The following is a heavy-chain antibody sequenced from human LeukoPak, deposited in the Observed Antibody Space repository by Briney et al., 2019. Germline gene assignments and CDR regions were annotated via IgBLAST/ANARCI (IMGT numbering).Heavy chain of an antibody. J-gene: IGHJ5*02. CDR2: IYTSGST. CDR1: GGSISSYY. Sequence: SETLSFTCTVSGGSISSYYWSWIRQPAGKGLEWIGRIYTSGSTNYNPSLTNRVTMSVDTSKNQFSLKLSSVTAADTAVYYCARDRIGYCTNGVCYTSSSSSWYWFDPWGQGTLVTVSS. V-gene: IGHV4-4*07. CDR3: ARDRIGYCTNGVCYTSSSSSWYWFDP. D-gene: IGHD2-8*01.